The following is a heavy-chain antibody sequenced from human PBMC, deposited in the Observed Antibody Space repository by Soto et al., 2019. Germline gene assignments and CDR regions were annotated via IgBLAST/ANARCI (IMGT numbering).Heavy chain of an antibody. D-gene: IGHD3-10*01. CDR2: ISSSSNYI. Sequence: PGGSLRLSCAASGFTFSSYSMNWVRQAPGKGLEWVSSISSSSNYIYYADSVKGRFTISRDNAKNSLYLQMNSLRAEDTAVYYCAKDWNYFGSGSYFWFDTRGQGTLVTVSS. CDR3: AKDWNYFGSGSYFWFDT. J-gene: IGHJ5*02. CDR1: GFTFSSYS. V-gene: IGHV3-21*01.